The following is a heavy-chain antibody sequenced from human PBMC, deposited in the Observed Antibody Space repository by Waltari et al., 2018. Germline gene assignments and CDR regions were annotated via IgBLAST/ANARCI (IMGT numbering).Heavy chain of an antibody. CDR2: IKKDGSEE. Sequence: EVQLVESGGGLVQPGGSVSLPCSASGFTSSSYWVSWVRQAQGKGLEWVANIKKDGSEEYYVDSVRGRFTISRDNAKNSLYLQMNSLRPEDTAVYYCARDQWFAFDIWGQGTMVTVSS. D-gene: IGHD3-22*01. V-gene: IGHV3-7*01. CDR1: GFTSSSYW. CDR3: ARDQWFAFDI. J-gene: IGHJ3*02.